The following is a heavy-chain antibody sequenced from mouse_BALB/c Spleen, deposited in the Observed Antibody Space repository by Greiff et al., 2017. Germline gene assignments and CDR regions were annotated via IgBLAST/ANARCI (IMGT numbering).Heavy chain of an antibody. J-gene: IGHJ2*01. Sequence: EVKVVESGGGLVQPGGSLKLSCAASGFTFSSYGMSWVRQTPDKRLELVATINSNGGSTYYPDSVKGRFTISRDNAKNTLYLQMSSLKSEDTAMYYCARDAYDGYYLDYWGQGTTLTVSS. CDR3: ARDAYDGYYLDY. D-gene: IGHD2-3*01. CDR1: GFTFSSYG. CDR2: INSNGGST. V-gene: IGHV5-6-3*01.